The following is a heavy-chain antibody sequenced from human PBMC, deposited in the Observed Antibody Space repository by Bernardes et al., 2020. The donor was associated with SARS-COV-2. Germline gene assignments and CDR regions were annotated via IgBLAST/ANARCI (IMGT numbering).Heavy chain of an antibody. J-gene: IGHJ3*02. CDR3: ATPRVWGSYRYLDAFDI. Sequence: ASVKVSCKVSGYTLTALSMHWVRQAPGKGLEWMGGFDPEDGETIYAQKFQGRVTMTEDTSTDTAYMELSSLRSEDTAVYYCATPRVWGSYRYLDAFDIWGQGTMVTVSS. V-gene: IGHV1-24*01. CDR1: GYTLTALS. D-gene: IGHD3-16*02. CDR2: FDPEDGET.